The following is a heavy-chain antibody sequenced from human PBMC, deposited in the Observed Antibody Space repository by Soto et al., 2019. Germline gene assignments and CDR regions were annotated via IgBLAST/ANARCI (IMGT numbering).Heavy chain of an antibody. V-gene: IGHV3-64*01. CDR3: ARSPPTYYDILTGYSNHYYFDY. CDR2: ISSNGGSA. Sequence: GGSLRLSCAASGFTFSSYAMHWVRQAPGKGLEYVSAISSNGGSAYYANSVKGRFTISRDNSKNTLYLQMGSLRAEDMAVYYCARSPPTYYDILTGYSNHYYFDYWGQGTLVTVSS. CDR1: GFTFSSYA. D-gene: IGHD3-9*01. J-gene: IGHJ4*02.